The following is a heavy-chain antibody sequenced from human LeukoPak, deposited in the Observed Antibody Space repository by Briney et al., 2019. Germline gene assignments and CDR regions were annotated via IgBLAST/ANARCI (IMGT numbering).Heavy chain of an antibody. CDR3: ARGNLKTGTTRFDP. CDR2: IYTSGST. V-gene: IGHV4-4*07. D-gene: IGHD1-1*01. Sequence: SETLSLTCTVSGGSISSYYWNWIRQPAGKGLEWIGRIYTSGSTNYNPSLKSRVTMSVDTSKNQFSLKLSSVTAADTAVYYCARGNLKTGTTRFDPWGQGTLVTASS. CDR1: GGSISSYY. J-gene: IGHJ5*02.